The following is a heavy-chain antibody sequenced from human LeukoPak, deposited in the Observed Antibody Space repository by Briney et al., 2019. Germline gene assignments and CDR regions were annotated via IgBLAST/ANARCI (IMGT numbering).Heavy chain of an antibody. Sequence: PGGSLRLSFAVSGFRLTNNYMSWVRQAPGKGLEWVSVFYVGGATYYADSVKGRFTISRDNSENTLYLQMKSLRAEDTAVYYCARGDGYNFFDYWGQGTLVTVSS. D-gene: IGHD5-24*01. CDR3: ARGDGYNFFDY. CDR1: GFRLTNNY. CDR2: FYVGGAT. J-gene: IGHJ4*02. V-gene: IGHV3-53*01.